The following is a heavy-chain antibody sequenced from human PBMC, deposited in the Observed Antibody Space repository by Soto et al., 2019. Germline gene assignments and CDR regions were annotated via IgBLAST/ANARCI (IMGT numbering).Heavy chain of an antibody. CDR1: GGSFSGYY. D-gene: IGHD1-1*01. CDR2: INHSGST. Sequence: SETLSLTCAVYGGSFSGYYWSWIRQPPGKGLEWIGEINHSGSTNYNPSLKSRVTISVDTSKNQFSLKLSSVTAADTAVYYCARAELEQLNAGYYYYGMTSGAKGPRSPSP. CDR3: ARAELEQLNAGYYYYGMTS. J-gene: IGHJ6*02. V-gene: IGHV4-34*01.